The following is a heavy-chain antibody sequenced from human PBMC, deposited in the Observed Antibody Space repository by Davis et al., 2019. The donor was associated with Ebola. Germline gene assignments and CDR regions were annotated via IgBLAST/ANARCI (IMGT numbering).Heavy chain of an antibody. D-gene: IGHD1-1*01. CDR1: GFTFGDYW. Sequence: PGGSLRLSCAASGFTFGDYWMTWVRQAPGKGLEWVGKIKYDGSDKYYVDSVKGRFTISRDNTKNSLYLQMDSLRAEDTAVYYCTRHINWAFDYWGQGTLVTVSS. CDR2: IKYDGSDK. CDR3: TRHINWAFDY. J-gene: IGHJ4*02. V-gene: IGHV3-7*01.